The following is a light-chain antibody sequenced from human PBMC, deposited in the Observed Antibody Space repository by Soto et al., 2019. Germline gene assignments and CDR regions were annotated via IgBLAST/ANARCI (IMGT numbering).Light chain of an antibody. V-gene: IGKV2-30*02. CDR2: KVS. Sequence: VVMTQSPLSLPVTLGQPASISCRSSQSLVHSDGNTYLNWFQQRRGQSPRRLIYKVSNRDSGVPGRLSGSGSGTDFTLKISRVEPEDVGVYYCMQGTHWPLTFGQGTKVEIK. J-gene: IGKJ1*01. CDR1: QSLVHSDGNTY. CDR3: MQGTHWPLT.